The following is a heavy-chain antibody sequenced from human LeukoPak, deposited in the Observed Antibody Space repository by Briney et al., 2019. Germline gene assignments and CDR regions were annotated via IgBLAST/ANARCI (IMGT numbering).Heavy chain of an antibody. CDR2: ISGSGGST. CDR3: AKPPPARLRFLEWLLSSALGDV. J-gene: IGHJ6*04. V-gene: IGHV3-23*01. Sequence: GGSLRLSCAASGFTFSSYAMSWVRQAPGKGLEWVSAISGSGGSTYYADSVKGRFTISRDNSKNTLYLQMNSLRAEDTAVYYCAKPPPARLRFLEWLLSSALGDVWGKGTTVTVSS. D-gene: IGHD3-3*01. CDR1: GFTFSSYA.